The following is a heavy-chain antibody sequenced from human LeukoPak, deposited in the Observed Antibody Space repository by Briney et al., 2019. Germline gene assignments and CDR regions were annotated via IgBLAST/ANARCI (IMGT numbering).Heavy chain of an antibody. CDR1: GASISSYY. CDR2: ISYTGNS. V-gene: IGHV4-59*01. Sequence: SETLSLTCTVSGASISSYYWSWIRQPPGKGLEWIGYISYTGNSYYNPSLQSRVTISVDTSKNQFSLMLSSVTAADTAVYYCARHFSSGWSDSWGQGTLVTVSS. D-gene: IGHD6-19*01. CDR3: ARHFSSGWSDS. J-gene: IGHJ5*01.